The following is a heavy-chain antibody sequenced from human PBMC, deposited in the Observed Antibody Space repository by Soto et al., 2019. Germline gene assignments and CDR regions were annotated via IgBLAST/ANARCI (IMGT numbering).Heavy chain of an antibody. J-gene: IGHJ5*02. D-gene: IGHD3-3*01. CDR3: ARGALEWLLRPHWFDP. CDR1: GFTFGDHG. Sequence: PGGSLRLSCVGSGFTFGDHGMSWIRQAPGKGLEWVSYISSSGSTIYYADSVKGRFTISRDNAKNSLYLQMNSLRAEDTAVYYCARGALEWLLRPHWFDPWGQGTLVTVSS. CDR2: ISSSGSTI. V-gene: IGHV3-11*01.